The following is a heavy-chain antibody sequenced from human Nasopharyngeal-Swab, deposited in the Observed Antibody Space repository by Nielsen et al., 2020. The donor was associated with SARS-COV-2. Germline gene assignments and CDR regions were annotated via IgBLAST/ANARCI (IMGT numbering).Heavy chain of an antibody. CDR3: ARDTGFCTRGSCGPFDS. Sequence: GESLKISCAAYGFAFSAYTMNWVRQAPGKGLEWVSVIYSGGNAYYADSVKGRFTISRDTSKNMLYLQMDSVRADDTAVYYCARDTGFCTRGSCGPFDSWGQGTLVSVSS. D-gene: IGHD2-8*01. CDR1: GFAFSAYT. J-gene: IGHJ4*02. V-gene: IGHV3-53*01. CDR2: IYSGGNA.